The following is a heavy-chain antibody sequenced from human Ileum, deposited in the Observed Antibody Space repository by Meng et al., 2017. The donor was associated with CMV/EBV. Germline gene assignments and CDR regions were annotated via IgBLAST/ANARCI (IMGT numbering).Heavy chain of an antibody. D-gene: IGHD1-26*01. CDR3: ARGPGASTREGFDH. J-gene: IGHJ4*02. CDR2: FYSSDTY. CDR1: GGSINNYY. Sequence: QGQLKESGPGLVKPSETLSLTCTVSGGSINNYYWSWIRQSAGKGLEWIGRFYSSDTYNYHPSLNSRVTMSLDTSKKQFSLILSSVTAADTARYYCARGPGASTREGFDHWGLGTLVTVSS. V-gene: IGHV4-4*07.